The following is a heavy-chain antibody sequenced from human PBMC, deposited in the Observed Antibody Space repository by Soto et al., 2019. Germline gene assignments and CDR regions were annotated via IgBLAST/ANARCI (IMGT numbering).Heavy chain of an antibody. CDR3: ARVSGSYYYGMDV. V-gene: IGHV4-4*02. J-gene: IGHJ6*02. D-gene: IGHD1-26*01. CDR2: IYHSGST. CDR1: GGSISSSNW. Sequence: SETLSLTCAVSGGSISSSNWWSWVRQPPGKGLEWIGEIYHSGSTNYNPSLKSRVTISVDKSKNQFSLKLSSVTAADTAVYYWARVSGSYYYGMDVWGQGITVTVSS.